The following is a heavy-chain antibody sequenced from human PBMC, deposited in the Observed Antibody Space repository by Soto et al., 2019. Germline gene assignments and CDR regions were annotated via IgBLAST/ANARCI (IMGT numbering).Heavy chain of an antibody. CDR2: IYYSGST. J-gene: IGHJ4*02. Sequence: SETLSLTCTVSGGSISSYYWSWIRQPPGKGLEWIGYIYYSGSTNYNPSLKSRVTISVDTSKNQFSLKLSSVTAADTAVYYCARVMKFWSGYSVYYFDYWGQGTLVTVSS. CDR1: GGSISSYY. CDR3: ARVMKFWSGYSVYYFDY. D-gene: IGHD3-3*01. V-gene: IGHV4-59*01.